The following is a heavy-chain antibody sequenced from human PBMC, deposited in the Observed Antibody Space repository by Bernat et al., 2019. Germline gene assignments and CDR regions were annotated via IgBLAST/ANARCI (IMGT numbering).Heavy chain of an antibody. CDR3: ARVRVVLSRSGGMDV. D-gene: IGHD6-6*01. Sequence: QVTLRESGPALVKPTQTLTLTCTFSGFSLSTSGMCVSWIRQPPGKALEWLARIDWDDDKYYSTSLKTRLTISKDTSKNQVVLTMTNMDPVDTATYYCARVRVVLSRSGGMDVWGQGTTVTVSS. J-gene: IGHJ6*02. V-gene: IGHV2-70*15. CDR2: IDWDDDK. CDR1: GFSLSTSGMC.